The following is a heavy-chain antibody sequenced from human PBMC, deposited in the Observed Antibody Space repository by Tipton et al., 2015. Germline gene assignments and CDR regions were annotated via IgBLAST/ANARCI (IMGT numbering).Heavy chain of an antibody. CDR1: GYTFTRYD. J-gene: IGHJ2*01. Sequence: QLVQSGAELKKPGSSVKVSCKASGYTFTRYDMNWVRQATGQGLEWMGWMNPNSGNAGYAQKFLGRVTMTRNTSLSTAYMELNSLRAEDTAVYYCARGTSSSWPYWYFDLWGRGTLVTVSS. V-gene: IGHV1-8*01. CDR3: ARGTSSSWPYWYFDL. CDR2: MNPNSGNA. D-gene: IGHD6-13*01.